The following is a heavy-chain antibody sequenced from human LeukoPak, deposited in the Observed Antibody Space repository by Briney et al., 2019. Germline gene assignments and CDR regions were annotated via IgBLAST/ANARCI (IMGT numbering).Heavy chain of an antibody. J-gene: IGHJ4*02. V-gene: IGHV1-18*01. CDR3: ARAYTAVVPGHFDY. CDR1: GYTFTSYG. D-gene: IGHD5-18*01. CDR2: ISAYNGNT. Sequence: ASVKVSCKASGYTFTSYGISWVRQAPGQGLEWMGWISAYNGNTNYAQKLQGRVTMTTDTSTSTAYMELRSLRSDDTAVYYCARAYTAVVPGHFDYWGQGTLVTVSS.